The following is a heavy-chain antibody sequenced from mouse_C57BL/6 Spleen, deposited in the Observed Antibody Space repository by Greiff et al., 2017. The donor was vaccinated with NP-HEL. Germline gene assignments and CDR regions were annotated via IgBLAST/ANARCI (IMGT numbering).Heavy chain of an antibody. CDR3: ARGGYYGSKRYFDV. J-gene: IGHJ1*03. D-gene: IGHD1-1*01. CDR1: GYTFTSYW. Sequence: QVQLQQSGAELVMPGASVKLSCKASGYTFTSYWMHWVKQRPGQGLEWIGEIDPSDSYTNYNQKFKGKSTLTVDKSSSTAYMQLSSLTSEDSAVYYCARGGYYGSKRYFDVWGTGTTVTVSS. V-gene: IGHV1-69*01. CDR2: IDPSDSYT.